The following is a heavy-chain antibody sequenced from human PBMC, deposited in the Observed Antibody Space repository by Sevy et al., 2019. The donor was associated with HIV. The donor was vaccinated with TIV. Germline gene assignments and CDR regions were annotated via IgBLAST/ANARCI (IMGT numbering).Heavy chain of an antibody. V-gene: IGHV4-59*13. J-gene: IGHJ3*02. CDR3: ARGAYYYDSSAPRPAFDI. CDR1: GGSISSYY. CDR2: IYYSGST. Sequence: SETLSLTCTVSGGSISSYYWSWIRQPPGKGLEWIGYIYYSGSTNYNPSLKSRVTISVDTSKNQFSLKLSSVTAADTAVYYCARGAYYYDSSAPRPAFDIWGQGTMVTVSS. D-gene: IGHD3-22*01.